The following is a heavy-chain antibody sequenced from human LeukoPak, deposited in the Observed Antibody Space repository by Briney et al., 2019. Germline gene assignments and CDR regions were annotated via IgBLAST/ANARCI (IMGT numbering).Heavy chain of an antibody. CDR2: IYYSGST. CDR3: ARKLLEEQWLAFYYYMDV. D-gene: IGHD6-19*01. CDR1: GGSISGSSYY. J-gene: IGHJ6*03. Sequence: SETLSLTCTVSGGSISGSSYYWGWIRQPPGKGLEWIGSIYYSGSTYYNPSLKSRVTISVDTSKNQFSLKLSSVTAADTAVYYCARKLLEEQWLAFYYYMDVWGKGTTVTVSS. V-gene: IGHV4-39*01.